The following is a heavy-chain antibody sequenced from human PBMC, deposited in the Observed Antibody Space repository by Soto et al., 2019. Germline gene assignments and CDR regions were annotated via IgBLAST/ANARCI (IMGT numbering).Heavy chain of an antibody. CDR1: GGSFSGYY. Sequence: PSETLSLTCAVYGGSFSGYYWSWIRQPPGKGLEWIGEINHSGSTNYNPSLKSRVTISVDTSKNQFSLKLSSVTAADTAVYYCATMKSTGYYYYYYGMDVWGQGTTVTVSS. CDR2: INHSGST. D-gene: IGHD3-9*01. J-gene: IGHJ6*02. CDR3: ATMKSTGYYYYYYGMDV. V-gene: IGHV4-34*01.